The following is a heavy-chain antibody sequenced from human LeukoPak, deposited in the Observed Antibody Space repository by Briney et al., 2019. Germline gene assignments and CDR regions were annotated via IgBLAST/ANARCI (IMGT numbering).Heavy chain of an antibody. CDR3: ANGGGGYSSSYFDY. J-gene: IGHJ4*02. D-gene: IGHD6-13*01. CDR2: INDDEREK. CDR1: GFTFPRSW. Sequence: QSGGSLRLSCAASGFTFPRSWMSWVRQAPGKGLEWVANINDDEREKYYVDSVRGRFSISRDNAKNTLYLQLSSLRAEDTAIYYCANGGGGYSSSYFDYWGQGTLVTVSS. V-gene: IGHV3-7*01.